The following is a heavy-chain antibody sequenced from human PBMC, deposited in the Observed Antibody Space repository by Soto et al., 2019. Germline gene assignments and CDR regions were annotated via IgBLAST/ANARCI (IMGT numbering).Heavy chain of an antibody. J-gene: IGHJ6*02. D-gene: IGHD6-6*01. CDR3: AFGIAARPAYYGMDV. Sequence: QVQLVQSGAEVKKPGSSVKVSCKASGGTFSSYAIRWVRQAPGRGLEWMGAIIPIFGTANYAQKFHGRVPITADESTSTAYLELSSLRSEDTAVYYCAFGIAARPAYYGMDVWGQGTTVTVS. V-gene: IGHV1-69*01. CDR1: GGTFSSYA. CDR2: IIPIFGTA.